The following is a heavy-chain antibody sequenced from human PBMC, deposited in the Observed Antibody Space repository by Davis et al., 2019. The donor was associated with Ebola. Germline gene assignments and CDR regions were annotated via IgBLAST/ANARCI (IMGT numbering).Heavy chain of an antibody. Sequence: PSETLSLTCTVSGGSISSYYWSWIRQPPGKGLEWIGYIYYSGSTNYNPSLKSRVTISVDTSKNQFSLKLSSVTAADTAVYYCARDGTRRIAAAGGRDYYYYGMDVWGQGTTVTVSS. CDR1: GGSISSYY. D-gene: IGHD6-13*01. V-gene: IGHV4-59*01. CDR2: IYYSGST. CDR3: ARDGTRRIAAAGGRDYYYYGMDV. J-gene: IGHJ6*02.